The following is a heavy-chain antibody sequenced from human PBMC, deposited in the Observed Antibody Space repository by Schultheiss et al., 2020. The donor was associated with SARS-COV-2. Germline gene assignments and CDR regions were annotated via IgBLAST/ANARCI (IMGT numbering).Heavy chain of an antibody. CDR1: GYTFTSYG. V-gene: IGHV1-18*01. Sequence: ASVKVSCKASGYTFTSYGISWVRQAPGQGLEWMGWISAYNGNTNYAQKLQGRVTMTTDTSTSTAYMELRSLRSDDTAVYYCARGRALDYYYYYGMDVWGQGTTVTVSS. CDR3: ARGRALDYYYYYGMDV. D-gene: IGHD3-10*01. CDR2: ISAYNGNT. J-gene: IGHJ6*02.